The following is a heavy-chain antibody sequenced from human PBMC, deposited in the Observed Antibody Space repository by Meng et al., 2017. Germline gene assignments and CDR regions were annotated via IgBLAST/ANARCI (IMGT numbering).Heavy chain of an antibody. V-gene: IGHV4-59*01. CDR3: ARLYYDSSGSWALDY. Sequence: GSLRLSCTVSGGSISSYYWSWIRQPPGKGLEWIGYIYYSGSTNYNPSLKSRVTISVDTSKNQFSLKLSSVTAADTAVYYCARLYYDSSGSWALDYWGQGTLVTVSS. J-gene: IGHJ4*02. CDR1: GGSISSYY. D-gene: IGHD3-22*01. CDR2: IYYSGST.